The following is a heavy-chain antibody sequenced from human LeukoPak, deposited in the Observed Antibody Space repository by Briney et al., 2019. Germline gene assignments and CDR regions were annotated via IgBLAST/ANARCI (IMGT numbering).Heavy chain of an antibody. J-gene: IGHJ6*02. CDR1: GFTFSSYA. CDR2: IWYDGSNK. V-gene: IGHV3-33*01. D-gene: IGHD2/OR15-2a*01. CDR3: ARDVNTAYYYGMDV. Sequence: AGSLSRSIAGSGFTFSSYAMHWVRQAPAKGLEWVAVIWYDGSNKYYADSVKGRFTISRDNSKNTLYLQMDSLRAEDTAVYYCARDVNTAYYYGMDVWGQGTTVTVSS.